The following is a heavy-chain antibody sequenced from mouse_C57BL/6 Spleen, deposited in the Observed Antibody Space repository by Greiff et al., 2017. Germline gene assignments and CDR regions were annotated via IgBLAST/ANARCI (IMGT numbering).Heavy chain of an antibody. D-gene: IGHD1-1*01. CDR1: GYTFTSYG. CDR3: ARSPITTVVATDFDS. J-gene: IGHJ2*01. Sequence: VQLQQSGAELARPGASVKLSCKASGYTFTSYGISWVKQRPGQGLEWIGEIYPRSGNTYYNEKFKGKATLTADKSSSTAYMELRSLTSEDSAVYFCARSPITTVVATDFDSWGQGTTLTVSS. CDR2: IYPRSGNT. V-gene: IGHV1-81*01.